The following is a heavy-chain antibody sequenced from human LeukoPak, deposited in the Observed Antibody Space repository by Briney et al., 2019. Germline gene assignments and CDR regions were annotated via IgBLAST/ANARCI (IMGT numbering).Heavy chain of an antibody. D-gene: IGHD6-13*01. V-gene: IGHV4-59*01. CDR1: GGSLTGYY. CDR2: FSYNVQS. CDR3: ARVPAAGTGPDY. Sequence: LSETLSHTRALYGGSLTGYYWSCIRHPPGEGVGWVGFFSYNVQSDYNPSLKSGVTISVDTSKNQFSLRLSSVTAADTAIYYCARVPAAGTGPDYWGQGTLVTVSS. J-gene: IGHJ4*02.